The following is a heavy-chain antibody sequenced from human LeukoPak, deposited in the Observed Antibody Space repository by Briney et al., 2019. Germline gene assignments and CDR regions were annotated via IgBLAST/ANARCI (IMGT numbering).Heavy chain of an antibody. J-gene: IGHJ4*02. D-gene: IGHD3-22*01. V-gene: IGHV4-39*01. CDR2: IYYSGST. CDR1: GGSISSSSYY. CDR3: ASCSGYYYSSFDY. Sequence: SETLSLTCTVSGGSISSSSYYWGWIRQPPGKGLEWIGSIYYSGSTYYNPSLKSRVTISVDTSKNQFSLKLSSVTAADTAVYYCASCSGYYYSSFDYWGQGTLVTVSS.